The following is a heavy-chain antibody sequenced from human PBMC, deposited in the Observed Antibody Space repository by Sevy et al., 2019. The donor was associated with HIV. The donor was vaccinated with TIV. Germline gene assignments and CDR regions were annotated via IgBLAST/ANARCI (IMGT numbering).Heavy chain of an antibody. Sequence: GGSLRLSCAASGFTFSDHYMEWVRQAPGKGLEWVGRIRNKADNYTTEYAASVKGKVTISSDDSKNSLYLLMNSLKTEDTAVYYCATDAGIAAAGRVFDYWGQGTLVTVS. CDR3: ATDAGIAAAGRVFDY. D-gene: IGHD6-13*01. V-gene: IGHV3-72*01. CDR1: GFTFSDHY. J-gene: IGHJ4*02. CDR2: IRNKADNYTT.